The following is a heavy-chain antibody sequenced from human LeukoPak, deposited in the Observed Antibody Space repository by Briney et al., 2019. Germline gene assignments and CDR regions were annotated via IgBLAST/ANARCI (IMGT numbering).Heavy chain of an antibody. CDR2: INHSGST. V-gene: IGHV4-34*01. CDR3: ARVMGGSYVVLGGDDAFDI. J-gene: IGHJ3*02. D-gene: IGHD1-26*01. CDR1: GGSFSGYY. Sequence: PSETLSLTCAVYGGSFSGYYWSWIRQPPGKGLEGIGEINHSGSTNYNPSLKSRVTISVDTSKNQFSLKLSSVTAADTAVYYCARVMGGSYVVLGGDDAFDIWGQGTMVTVSS.